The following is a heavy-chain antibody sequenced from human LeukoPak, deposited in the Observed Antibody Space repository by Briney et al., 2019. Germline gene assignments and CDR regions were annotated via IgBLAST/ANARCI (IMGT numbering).Heavy chain of an antibody. CDR3: ARVNSGWLFDY. Sequence: SVKVSCKASGGTFSSHAISWVRQAPGQGLEGMGGIIPIFGTAHYAQKFQGRVTITADESTSTAYMELSSLRSEDTAVYYCARVNSGWLFDYWGQGTLVTVSS. D-gene: IGHD6-19*01. CDR1: GGTFSSHA. J-gene: IGHJ4*02. CDR2: IIPIFGTA. V-gene: IGHV1-69*13.